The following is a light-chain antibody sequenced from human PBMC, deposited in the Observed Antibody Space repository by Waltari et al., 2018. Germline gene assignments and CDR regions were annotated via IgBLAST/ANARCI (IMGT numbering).Light chain of an antibody. CDR1: QSVGSN. CDR2: GAS. CDR3: QQYDKWLWT. J-gene: IGKJ1*01. V-gene: IGKV3-15*01. Sequence: EIVMTQSPATLSVSPGERATLPCRASQSVGSNLAWYQQKRGQAPALLIFGASTRAPAIPARFSGRGSGTEFTLTISSLQSEDFAVYFCQQYDKWLWTFGQGTTVEIK.